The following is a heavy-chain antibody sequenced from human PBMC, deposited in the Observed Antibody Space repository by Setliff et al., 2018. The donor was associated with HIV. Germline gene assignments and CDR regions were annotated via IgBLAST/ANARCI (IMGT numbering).Heavy chain of an antibody. D-gene: IGHD3-10*01. CDR2: IYWDDDK. CDR1: GFAHSTRGVG. J-gene: IGHJ4*02. CDR3: AHRMFGAGSYYNV. Sequence: SGPTLVNPTQPLTLKGTFSGFAHSTRGVGVGGIRQPPGKALEWLALIYWDDDKVYSPSLKSRLTITKDTSRNQVVLTMTNMDPIDTGTYYCAHRMFGAGSYYNVWGQGTLVTVSS. V-gene: IGHV2-5*02.